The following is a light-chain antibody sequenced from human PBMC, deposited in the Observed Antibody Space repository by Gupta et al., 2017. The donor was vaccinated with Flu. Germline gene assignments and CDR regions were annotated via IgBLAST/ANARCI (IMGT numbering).Light chain of an antibody. CDR2: KAS. J-gene: IGKJ2*01. Sequence: STLYASVGDRGTITCRASQSVNNWLAWYEQKPGKAPKLLIYKASSCKSGVPSRFSGSGYGKEVTLTISSRQQDEFASYYCQQHKSYSMYTFGQGTKMDIK. CDR3: QQHKSYSMYT. V-gene: IGKV1-5*03. CDR1: QSVNNW.